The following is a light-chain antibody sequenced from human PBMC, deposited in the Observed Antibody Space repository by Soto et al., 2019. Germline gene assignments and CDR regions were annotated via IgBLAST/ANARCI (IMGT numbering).Light chain of an antibody. CDR2: DVS. CDR1: SSDVGGYNY. J-gene: IGLJ1*01. CDR3: SSYTSSSHYV. V-gene: IGLV2-14*01. Sequence: QSALTQPASVSGSPGQSITISCTGTSSDVGGYNYVSWYQQHPGKAPKLMIYDVSNRPSGVSNRFSGSMSGNTASLTISGLQAEDEADYYCSSYTSSSHYVFGTGTKVTVL.